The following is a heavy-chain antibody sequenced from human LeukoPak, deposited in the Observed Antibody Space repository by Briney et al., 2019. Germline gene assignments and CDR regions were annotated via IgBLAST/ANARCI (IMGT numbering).Heavy chain of an antibody. CDR3: ARDTVRSSWYTPFDY. Sequence: GGSLRHSCAASGFTFNSYGMHWVRQAPGKGLEWVAVIWYDGSNKYYADSVKGRFTISRDNSKNTLYLQMNSLIAEDTAVYYCARDTVRSSWYTPFDYWGQGTLVTVSS. V-gene: IGHV3-33*01. D-gene: IGHD6-13*01. J-gene: IGHJ4*02. CDR2: IWYDGSNK. CDR1: GFTFNSYG.